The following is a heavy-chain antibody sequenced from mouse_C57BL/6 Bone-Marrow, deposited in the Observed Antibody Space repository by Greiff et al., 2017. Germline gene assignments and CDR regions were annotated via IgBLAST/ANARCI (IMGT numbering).Heavy chain of an antibody. Sequence: QVQLQQPGAELVKPGASVMLSCKASGYTFTSYWMHWVKQRPGQGLEWIGMLHPTSGRTNYNEKVKSKATLTVDKSSSTAYMQLSSLTSEDSAVYYCARWGYYGGSYDWYFDVWGTGTTVTVSS. J-gene: IGHJ1*03. V-gene: IGHV1-64*01. CDR2: LHPTSGRT. CDR3: ARWGYYGGSYDWYFDV. D-gene: IGHD1-1*01. CDR1: GYTFTSYW.